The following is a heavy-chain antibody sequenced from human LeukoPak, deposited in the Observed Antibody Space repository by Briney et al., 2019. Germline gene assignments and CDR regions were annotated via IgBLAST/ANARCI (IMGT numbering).Heavy chain of an antibody. Sequence: GGSLRLSCAASGFTFSGYHMHWVRQAPGKGLEWVAVILYDGSKRFYADSVKERFTTSRDNSKNTVYLQMNSLRADDTAVYYCAKDQGDSSGYFEGDWGQGTLVTVSS. J-gene: IGHJ4*02. V-gene: IGHV3-30*18. CDR1: GFTFSGYH. CDR3: AKDQGDSSGYFEGD. D-gene: IGHD3-22*01. CDR2: ILYDGSKR.